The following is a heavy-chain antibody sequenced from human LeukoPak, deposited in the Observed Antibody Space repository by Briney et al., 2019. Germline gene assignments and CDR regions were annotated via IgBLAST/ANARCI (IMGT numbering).Heavy chain of an antibody. CDR2: ISAYNGDT. CDR1: GYTFTTYG. D-gene: IGHD3-22*01. Sequence: GASVKVSCKASGYTFTTYGVTWVRQAPRQGLEWMGWISAYNGDTMYAQKFQGRTAMTTDTSTSTANMELRSLRSDDTAVYYCARVGTLIVVDFDYWGQGTLVTVSS. J-gene: IGHJ4*02. V-gene: IGHV1-18*01. CDR3: ARVGTLIVVDFDY.